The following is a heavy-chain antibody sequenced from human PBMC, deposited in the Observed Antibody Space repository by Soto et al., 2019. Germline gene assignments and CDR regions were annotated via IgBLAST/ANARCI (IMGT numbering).Heavy chain of an antibody. D-gene: IGHD6-19*01. CDR3: ARGIGIRNLAVAGEDAFDI. CDR1: GFTFSSYA. Sequence: GGSLRLSCAASGFTFSSYAMHWVRQAPGKGLEWVAVISYDGSNKYYADSVKGRFTISRDNSKNTLYLQMNSLRAEDTAVYYCARGIGIRNLAVAGEDAFDIWGQGTMVTVSS. J-gene: IGHJ3*02. CDR2: ISYDGSNK. V-gene: IGHV3-30-3*01.